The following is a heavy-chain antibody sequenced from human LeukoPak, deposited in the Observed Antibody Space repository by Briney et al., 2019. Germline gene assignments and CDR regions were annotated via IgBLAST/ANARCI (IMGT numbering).Heavy chain of an antibody. V-gene: IGHV3-7*01. CDR2: IKQDGSGK. CDR1: GFTFSSYW. J-gene: IGHJ6*03. CDR3: ARASHYYYYYYMDV. Sequence: GGSLRLSCAASGFTFSSYWMSWVRQAPGKGLEWVANIKQDGSGKYYVDSVKGRFTISRDNAKNSLYLQMNSLRAEDTAVYYCARASHYYYYYYMDVWGKGTTVTVSS.